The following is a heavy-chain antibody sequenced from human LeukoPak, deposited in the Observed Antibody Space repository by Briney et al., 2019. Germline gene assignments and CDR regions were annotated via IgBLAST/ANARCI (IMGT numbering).Heavy chain of an antibody. CDR3: ARAPLSSSGSLTTHIGFDY. V-gene: IGHV4-34*01. CDR2: INHSGST. Sequence: SETLSLTCAVYGGSFSGYYWSWIRQPPGKGLEWIGEINHSGSTNYNPSLKSRVTISVDTSKNQFSLKLSSVTAADTAVYYCARAPLSSSGSLTTHIGFDYWGQGTLVTVSS. J-gene: IGHJ4*02. D-gene: IGHD6-19*01. CDR1: GGSFSGYY.